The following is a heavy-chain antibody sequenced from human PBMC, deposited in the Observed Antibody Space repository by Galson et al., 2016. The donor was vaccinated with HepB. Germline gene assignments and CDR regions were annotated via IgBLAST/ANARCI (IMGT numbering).Heavy chain of an antibody. CDR1: GFSLESTRMC. D-gene: IGHD1-7*01. J-gene: IGHJ4*02. V-gene: IGHV2-70*11. Sequence: PALVKPTQTLTLTCTFSGFSLESTRMCVTWIRQPPGKPLEWLARIDWDGDQYYSKSLKTRLTISKDTSKNLVVLTMTNMDPVDTATYYFARSNHWNYMLYGRDVWGQGTLVTVSS. CDR2: IDWDGDQ. CDR3: ARSNHWNYMLYGRDV.